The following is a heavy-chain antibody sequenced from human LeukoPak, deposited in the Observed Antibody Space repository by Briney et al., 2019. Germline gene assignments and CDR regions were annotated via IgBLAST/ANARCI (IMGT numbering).Heavy chain of an antibody. CDR3: AKTRTSGYYYDSSGYHFDY. J-gene: IGHJ4*02. Sequence: GGSLRLSCAASGFTFSSYAMSWVRQAPGKGLEWVSAISGSGSSTYYADSVKGRFTISRDNSKNTLYLQMNSLRAEDTAVYYCAKTRTSGYYYDSSGYHFDYWGQGTLVTVSS. CDR1: GFTFSSYA. D-gene: IGHD3-22*01. CDR2: ISGSGSST. V-gene: IGHV3-23*01.